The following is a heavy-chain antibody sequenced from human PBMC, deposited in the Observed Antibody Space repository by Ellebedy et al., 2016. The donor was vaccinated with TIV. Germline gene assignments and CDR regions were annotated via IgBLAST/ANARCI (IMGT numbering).Heavy chain of an antibody. CDR1: GYSFTNYW. CDR3: ARHTDDYGDY. CDR2: IDPSDSYT. J-gene: IGHJ4*02. V-gene: IGHV5-10-1*01. Sequence: GESLKISCKGSGYSFTNYWINWVRQMPGKGLEWMGRIDPSDSYTNYSPSFQGHVTISADKSISTAYLQWSSLKASDTAMYYCARHTDDYGDYWGQGTLVTVSS. D-gene: IGHD5-18*01.